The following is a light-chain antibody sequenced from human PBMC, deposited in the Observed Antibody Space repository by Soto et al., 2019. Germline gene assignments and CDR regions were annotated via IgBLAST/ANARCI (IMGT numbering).Light chain of an antibody. V-gene: IGLV1-44*01. J-gene: IGLJ1*01. CDR1: SSSIGSNS. CDR2: TNS. CDR3: AAWDSSLNVYV. Sequence: QSVLTQPPSASGTPGQRVTISCSGSSSSIGSNSVNWYQELPRTAPKVLIYTNSQRPSGVPDRFSGSKSGTSASLAISGLQPEDEADYYCAAWDSSLNVYVFGTGTKLTVL.